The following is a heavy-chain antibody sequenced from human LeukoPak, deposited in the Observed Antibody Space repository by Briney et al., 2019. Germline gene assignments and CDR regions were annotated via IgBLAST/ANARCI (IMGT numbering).Heavy chain of an antibody. CDR1: GYSISSAYY. D-gene: IGHD2-2*01. CDR2: IYHSGST. J-gene: IGHJ3*02. Sequence: SETLSLTCTVSGYSISSAYYWGWIRQPPGKGLEWIGNIYHSGSTYYNPSLKSRVTISVDTSKNQFSLKLSSVTAADTAVYYCATPDLGYCSSTSCSPGAFDIWGQGTMVTVSS. V-gene: IGHV4-38-2*02. CDR3: ATPDLGYCSSTSCSPGAFDI.